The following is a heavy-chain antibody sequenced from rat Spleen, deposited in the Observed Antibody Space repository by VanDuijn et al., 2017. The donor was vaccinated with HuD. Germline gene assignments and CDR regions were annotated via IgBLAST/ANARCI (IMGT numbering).Heavy chain of an antibody. J-gene: IGHJ3*01. CDR3: APRAGVFPY. V-gene: IGHV5S10*01. D-gene: IGHD4-3*01. CDR1: GFTFSDYN. Sequence: EVQLVESGGGLVQPGRSLKLSCAASGFTFSDYNMAWVRQAQKQGLELVATIIYDGSRTFYLDSVKGRFTISRDNAKSTLYLQMDSLRSEDTATYDCAPRAGVFPYWGQGTLVNGS. CDR2: IIYDGSRT.